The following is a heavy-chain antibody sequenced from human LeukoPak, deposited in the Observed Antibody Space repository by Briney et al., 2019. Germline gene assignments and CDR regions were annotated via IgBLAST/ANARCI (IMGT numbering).Heavy chain of an antibody. V-gene: IGHV7-4-1*02. D-gene: IGHD3-22*01. CDR2: INTKTGNP. CDR1: GYTFSSYA. CDR3: ARPYYYDSSNYAAGFDY. Sequence: ASVKVSCKASGYTFSSYAMNWVRQAPGQGLEWMGWINTKTGNPTYAQGFTGRFVFSLDTSVSTAYLLISSLKAEDTAVYYCARPYYYDSSNYAAGFDYWGQGSLVTVSS. J-gene: IGHJ4*02.